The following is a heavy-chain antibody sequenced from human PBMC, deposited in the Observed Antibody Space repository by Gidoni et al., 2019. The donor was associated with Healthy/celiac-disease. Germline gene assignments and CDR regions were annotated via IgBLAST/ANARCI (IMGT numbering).Heavy chain of an antibody. V-gene: IGHV4-38-2*01. CDR2: ISHSGST. D-gene: IGHD6-19*01. J-gene: IGHJ4*02. CDR1: VYSISSGYY. Sequence: QIQLQESGPGLVRPSETLSLTSADSVYSISSGYYWSWTRQPPGKGLEWIGSISHSGSTYYNPSLKSRVTISVDTSTNQFSLKLSSVTAADTAVYYCARTLIAVAGTVDYWGQGTLVTVSS. CDR3: ARTLIAVAGTVDY.